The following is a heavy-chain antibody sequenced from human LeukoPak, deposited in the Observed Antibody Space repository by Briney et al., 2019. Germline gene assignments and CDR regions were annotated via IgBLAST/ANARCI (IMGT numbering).Heavy chain of an antibody. J-gene: IGHJ3*02. CDR2: IGTAADA. D-gene: IGHD4-17*01. CDR1: GFTFSTYD. V-gene: IGHV3-13*01. CDR3: ARGWTGTTYDAFDM. Sequence: PGGSLRLSCAASGFTFSTYDMHWVRLPTGKGLEWVSSIGTAADAYYSDSVKGRFTISRENAKTSLYLQMNSLGAGDTAVYYCARGWTGTTYDAFDMWGQGTLVTVSS.